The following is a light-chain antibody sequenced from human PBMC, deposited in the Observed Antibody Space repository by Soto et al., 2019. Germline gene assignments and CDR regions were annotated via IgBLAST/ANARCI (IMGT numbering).Light chain of an antibody. CDR2: EVS. V-gene: IGLV2-14*01. CDR3: SSYTSSILRV. Sequence: QSALTQPASVSGSPGQSITISCTGTSSDVGGYNYVSWYQQHPGKAPKLMIYEVSNRPSGVSNRFSGSKSGNTASLTISGLQAEDEADYYCSSYTSSILRVFGTGTKLTVL. CDR1: SSDVGGYNY. J-gene: IGLJ1*01.